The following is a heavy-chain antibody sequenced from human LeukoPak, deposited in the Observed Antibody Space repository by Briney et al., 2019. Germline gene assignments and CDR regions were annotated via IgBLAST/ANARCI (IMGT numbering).Heavy chain of an antibody. CDR1: GGSISSYY. CDR2: IYSTGTT. Sequence: KPSDTLSLTCTVSGGSISSYYWSWIRQPAGKGLEWIGRIYSTGTTDYNPSLKSRVTMSLDTSKNQVSLRLSSVTAADTAVYYCARAHTSSCSGGSCPFFLDYWGQGTLVTVSS. J-gene: IGHJ4*02. D-gene: IGHD2-15*01. CDR3: ARAHTSSCSGGSCPFFLDY. V-gene: IGHV4-4*07.